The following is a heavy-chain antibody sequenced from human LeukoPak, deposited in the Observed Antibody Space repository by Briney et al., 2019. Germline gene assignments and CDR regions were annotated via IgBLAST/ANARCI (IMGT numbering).Heavy chain of an antibody. J-gene: IGHJ4*02. CDR3: ARVLDSSSWYPYYFDY. Sequence: ASVKVSCKASGYTLTGYYMHWVRQAPGQGLEWMGWINPNSGGANYAQKLQGRVTMTTDTSTSTAYMELRSLRSDDTAVYYCARVLDSSSWYPYYFDYWGQGTLVTVSS. CDR2: INPNSGGA. V-gene: IGHV1-2*02. D-gene: IGHD6-13*01. CDR1: GYTLTGYY.